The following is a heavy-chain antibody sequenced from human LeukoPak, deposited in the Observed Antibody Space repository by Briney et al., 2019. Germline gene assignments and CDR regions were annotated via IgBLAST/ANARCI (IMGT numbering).Heavy chain of an antibody. CDR1: GFIFSDYY. V-gene: IGHV3-11*06. CDR3: ARARAGVTTAFDS. D-gene: IGHD4-17*01. Sequence: KPGGSLRLSCAASGFIFSDYYMNWIRQAPGKWLEWVSYISRSSRYTKYADSVQGRFTITRDNVQSSLYLQMNSLRAEDTAVYFCARARAGVTTAFDSWGQGTLVTVSS. CDR2: ISRSSRYT. J-gene: IGHJ4*02.